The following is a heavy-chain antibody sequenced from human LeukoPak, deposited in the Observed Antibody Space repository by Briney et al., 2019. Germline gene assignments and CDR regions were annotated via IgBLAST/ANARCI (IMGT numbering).Heavy chain of an antibody. CDR1: GYTFTGYY. Sequence: ASVKVSCKASGYTFTGYYMHWVRQVPGQGLEWMGWINPNSGGTNYAQKFQGRVTMTRDTSISTAYMELSRLRSDDTAVYYCARGCSGGSCYSDYYYGMDVWGQGTTVTVSS. V-gene: IGHV1-2*02. CDR2: INPNSGGT. D-gene: IGHD2-15*01. J-gene: IGHJ6*02. CDR3: ARGCSGGSCYSDYYYGMDV.